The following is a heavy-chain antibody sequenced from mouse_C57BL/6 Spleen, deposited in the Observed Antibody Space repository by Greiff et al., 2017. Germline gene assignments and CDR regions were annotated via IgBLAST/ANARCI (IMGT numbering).Heavy chain of an antibody. CDR1: GYAFSSSW. V-gene: IGHV1-82*01. D-gene: IGHD2-1*01. CDR3: ARMGRRIYYNYFDY. Sequence: LVESGPELVKPGASVKISCKASGYAFSSSWMNWVKQRPGKGLEWIGRIYPGDGDTNYNGKFKGKATLTADKSSSTAYMQLSSLTSEDSAVYFCARMGRRIYYNYFDYWGQGTTLTVSS. CDR2: IYPGDGDT. J-gene: IGHJ2*01.